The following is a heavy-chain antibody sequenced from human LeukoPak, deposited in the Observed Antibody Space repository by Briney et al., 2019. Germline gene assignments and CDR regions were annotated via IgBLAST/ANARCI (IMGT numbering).Heavy chain of an antibody. D-gene: IGHD2-15*01. V-gene: IGHV1-69*04. CDR1: GGTFSCYA. CDR3: ARGGERCSGGSCYLYYGMDV. J-gene: IGHJ6*02. Sequence: SVKVSCKASGGTFSCYAISWVRQAPGQGLEWMGRIIPILGIANYAQKFQGRVTITADKSTSTAYMELSSLRSEDTAVYYCARGGERCSGGSCYLYYGMDVWGQGTTVTVSS. CDR2: IIPILGIA.